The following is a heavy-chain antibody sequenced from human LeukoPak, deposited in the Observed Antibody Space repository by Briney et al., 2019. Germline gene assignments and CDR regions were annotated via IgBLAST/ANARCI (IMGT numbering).Heavy chain of an antibody. V-gene: IGHV5-51*01. CDR2: IYPGVSDT. J-gene: IGHJ4*02. D-gene: IGHD2-15*01. Sequence: LGESLKISCKGSGYSFTSYWIGWVRQMPGKGLEWMGIIYPGVSDTRYSPSFQGQVTISADKSISTAYLQWSSLKASDTAMYYCARGDCSGGSCYREGLYYFDYWGQGTLVTVSS. CDR3: ARGDCSGGSCYREGLYYFDY. CDR1: GYSFTSYW.